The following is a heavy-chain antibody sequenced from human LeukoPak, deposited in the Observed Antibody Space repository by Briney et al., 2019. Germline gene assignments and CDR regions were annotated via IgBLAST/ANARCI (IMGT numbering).Heavy chain of an antibody. Sequence: GASLQISCKGSGSIFTSYWIGWVRPLPGKGLEWTGIIYPGDSDTKYSPSYQGQVTISADKSISTAYLQWSSLKASDTAMYYCARGVITGTHPIRDYWGQGTLVTVSS. CDR2: IYPGDSDT. J-gene: IGHJ4*02. CDR3: ARGVITGTHPIRDY. CDR1: GSIFTSYW. D-gene: IGHD1/OR15-1a*01. V-gene: IGHV5-51*01.